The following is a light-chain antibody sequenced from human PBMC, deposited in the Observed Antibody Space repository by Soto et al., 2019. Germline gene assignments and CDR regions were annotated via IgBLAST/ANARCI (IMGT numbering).Light chain of an antibody. J-gene: IGLJ2*01. V-gene: IGLV2-14*01. CDR2: DVS. CDR1: SSDVGGYNY. CDR3: SSYTSSSTLV. Sequence: QSALTQPASVSGSPGQSITISCTGTSSDVGGYNYVSWYQQHPGKAPKLMIYDVSNRPSGVSNRFSGSKSGNTASLTISGLQAEDEADNYCSSYTSSSTLVFGGGTQLTVL.